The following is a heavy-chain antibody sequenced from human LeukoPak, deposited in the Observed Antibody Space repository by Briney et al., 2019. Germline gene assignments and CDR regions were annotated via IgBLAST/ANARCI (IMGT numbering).Heavy chain of an antibody. Sequence: PGRSLRLSCAASGFTFSSYAMHWVRQAPGKGLEWVSYISSSSSTIYYADSVKGRFTISRDNAKNSLYLQMNSLRAEDTAVYYCARDPAVVVVPPPSPYFDYWGQGTLVTVSS. CDR2: ISSSSSTI. J-gene: IGHJ4*02. D-gene: IGHD2-15*01. CDR1: GFTFSSYA. V-gene: IGHV3-48*01. CDR3: ARDPAVVVVPPPSPYFDY.